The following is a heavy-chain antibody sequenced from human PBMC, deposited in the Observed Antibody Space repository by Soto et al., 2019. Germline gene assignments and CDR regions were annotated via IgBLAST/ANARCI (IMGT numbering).Heavy chain of an antibody. CDR1: GFTFSSYA. Sequence: AGGSLRLSCAASGFTFSSYAMSWVRQAPGKGLEWVSAISGSGGSTYYADSVKGRFTISRDNSKNTLYLQMNSLRAEDTAVYYCAKPQGYCGGGSCSLDYWGQGTLVTVSS. V-gene: IGHV3-23*01. CDR2: ISGSGGST. D-gene: IGHD2-15*01. CDR3: AKPQGYCGGGSCSLDY. J-gene: IGHJ4*02.